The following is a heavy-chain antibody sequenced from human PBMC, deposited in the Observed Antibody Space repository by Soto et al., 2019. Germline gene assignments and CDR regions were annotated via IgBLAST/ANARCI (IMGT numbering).Heavy chain of an antibody. CDR3: ARDSSPDNRGQVAY. V-gene: IGHV1-18*01. J-gene: IGHJ4*01. CDR2: ISAYNGKT. D-gene: IGHD1-20*01. CDR1: GYTFNSYG. Sequence: QVQLVQSGAEVKKPGASVKVSCKATGYTFNSYGFGWVRQAPGQGLEWMGWISAYNGKTNNAQKFQGRVTMTTDTSTSTAYMEVRSLGSDDTAVYDCARDSSPDNRGQVAYWGQGTLVTVSS.